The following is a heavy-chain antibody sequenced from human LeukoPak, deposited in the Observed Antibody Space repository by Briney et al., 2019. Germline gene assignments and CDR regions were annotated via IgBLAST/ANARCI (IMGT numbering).Heavy chain of an antibody. J-gene: IGHJ4*02. CDR2: MNPNSGNT. CDR1: GYTFTSYD. D-gene: IGHD5-24*01. V-gene: IGHV1-8*03. Sequence: ASVKVSCKASGYTFTSYDINWVRQATGQGLEWMGWMNPNSGNTGYAQKFQGRVTITRNTSISTAYMELSSLRSEDTAVYYCARARGRWLQFGFDYWGQGTLVTVSS. CDR3: ARARGRWLQFGFDY.